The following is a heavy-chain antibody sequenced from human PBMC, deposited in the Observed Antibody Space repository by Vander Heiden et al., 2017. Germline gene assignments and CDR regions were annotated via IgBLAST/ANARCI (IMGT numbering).Heavy chain of an antibody. D-gene: IGHD3-10*01. CDR1: GFPFGTYG. CDR3: AKGMITMVRGVTSYFDY. CDR2: ISYDGSNK. V-gene: IGHV3-30*18. J-gene: IGHJ4*02. Sequence: QVQLVESGGGVVQPGRSLRLSCAASGFPFGTYGMHWVRQAPGKGLEWVAVISYDGSNKYYADSVKGRVTISRDNSKNTLYLQMNSLRAEDTAVYYCAKGMITMVRGVTSYFDYWGQGTLVTVSS.